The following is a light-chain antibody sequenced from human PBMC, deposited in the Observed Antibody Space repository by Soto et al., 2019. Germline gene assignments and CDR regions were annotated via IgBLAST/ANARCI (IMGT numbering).Light chain of an antibody. V-gene: IGLV1-40*01. CDR3: QSYDGSLSGYV. CDR2: GST. CDR1: SSNIGAGYD. J-gene: IGLJ1*01. Sequence: QSVLTQPPSVSGAPGQRVTISCTGMSSNIGAGYDVHWYQQLPGTAPKLLIYGSTDRPSGVPDRFSGSKSGTSAYLAITGLQAEDEADYYCQSYDGSLSGYVFGTGPKVTVL.